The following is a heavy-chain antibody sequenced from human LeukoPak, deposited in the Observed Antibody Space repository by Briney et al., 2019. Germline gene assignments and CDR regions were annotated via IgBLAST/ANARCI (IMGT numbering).Heavy chain of an antibody. CDR3: ATPSRGAIRAFDI. CDR2: FDPEDGET. D-gene: IGHD3-10*01. CDR1: GYTLTELS. V-gene: IGHV1-24*01. J-gene: IGHJ3*02. Sequence: GASVTVSRKVSGYTLTELSMHWGRQAPGKGLEWMGGFDPEDGETIYAQKFQGRVTMTEDTSTDTAYMELSSLRSEDTAVYYCATPSRGAIRAFDIWGQGTMVTVSS.